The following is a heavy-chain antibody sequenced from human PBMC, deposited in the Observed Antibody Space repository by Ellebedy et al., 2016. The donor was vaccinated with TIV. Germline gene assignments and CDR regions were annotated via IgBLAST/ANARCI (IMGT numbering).Heavy chain of an antibody. Sequence: GESLKISCAASGFSFSSHVMSWVRQAPGKGLAWVAVISPSGDWTSYADSVRGRFTISRDNSKDTVELQMNSLRVDDTGIYYCADDPWGVGPAFDIWGQGTMVTVSS. J-gene: IGHJ3*02. CDR3: ADDPWGVGPAFDI. CDR2: ISPSGDWT. D-gene: IGHD1-26*01. V-gene: IGHV3-23*01. CDR1: GFSFSSHV.